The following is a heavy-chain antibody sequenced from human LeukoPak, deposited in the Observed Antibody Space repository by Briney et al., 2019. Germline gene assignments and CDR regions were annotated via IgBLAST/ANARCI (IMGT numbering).Heavy chain of an antibody. Sequence: GASVKVSCKASGYTFTGYYMHWVRQAPGQGLEWMGWINPNSGGTNYAQKFQGRVTMTRDTSISTAYMELSRLRSDDTAVYYCARDPSGDWNDDALDYWGQGTLVTVSS. J-gene: IGHJ4*02. V-gene: IGHV1-2*02. CDR3: ARDPSGDWNDDALDY. CDR2: INPNSGGT. D-gene: IGHD1-1*01. CDR1: GYTFTGYY.